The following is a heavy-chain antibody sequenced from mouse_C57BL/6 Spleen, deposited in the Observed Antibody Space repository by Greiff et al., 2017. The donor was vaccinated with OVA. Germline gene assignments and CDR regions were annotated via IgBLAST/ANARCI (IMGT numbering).Heavy chain of an antibody. Sequence: DVQLQESGPELVKPGASVKMSCKASGYTFTDYNMHWVKQSHGKSLEWIGYINPNNGGTSYNQKFKGKATLTVNKSSSTAYMELRSLTSEDSAVYYCARRYYGSEGPWFAYWGQGTLVTVSA. CDR3: ARRYYGSEGPWFAY. CDR1: GYTFTDYN. J-gene: IGHJ3*01. D-gene: IGHD1-1*01. V-gene: IGHV1-22*01. CDR2: INPNNGGT.